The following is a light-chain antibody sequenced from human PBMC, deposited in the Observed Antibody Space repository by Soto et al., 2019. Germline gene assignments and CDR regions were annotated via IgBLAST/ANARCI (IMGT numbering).Light chain of an antibody. CDR1: SSDVGGYNF. V-gene: IGLV2-11*01. Sequence: SVLTQPRSVSESPGQSVTISCTGTSSDVGGYNFVSWYQHHPGKAPKLMIYDVSKRPSGVPDRFSGSKSGYTASLTISGLQAEDEADYYCCSYAGSYSYVFGTGTKVTVL. CDR3: CSYAGSYSYV. J-gene: IGLJ1*01. CDR2: DVS.